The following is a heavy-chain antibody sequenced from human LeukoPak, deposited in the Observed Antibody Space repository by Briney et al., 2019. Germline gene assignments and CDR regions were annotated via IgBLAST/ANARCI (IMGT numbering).Heavy chain of an antibody. V-gene: IGHV1-8*01. CDR1: GYTFTSYD. Sequence: RASVKVSCKASGYTFTSYDINWVRQATGQGLEWMGWMNPNSGNTGYTQKFQGRVTMTRNTSISTAYMELSSLRSEDTAVYYCARDKNWRVAFDIWGQGTMVTVSS. D-gene: IGHD1-1*01. CDR3: ARDKNWRVAFDI. CDR2: MNPNSGNT. J-gene: IGHJ3*02.